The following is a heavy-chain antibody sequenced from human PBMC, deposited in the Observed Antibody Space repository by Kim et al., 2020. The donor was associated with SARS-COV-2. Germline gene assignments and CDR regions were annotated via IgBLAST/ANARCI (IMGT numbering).Heavy chain of an antibody. J-gene: IGHJ4*02. CDR2: IYYSGST. Sequence: SETLSLTCTVSGGSISSSSYYWGWIRQPPGKGLEWIGSIYYSGSTYYNPSLKSRVTISVDTSKNQFSLKLSSVTAADTAVYYCARDLEGNSPFLDYWGQGTLVTVSS. V-gene: IGHV4-39*07. D-gene: IGHD4-4*01. CDR1: GGSISSSSYY. CDR3: ARDLEGNSPFLDY.